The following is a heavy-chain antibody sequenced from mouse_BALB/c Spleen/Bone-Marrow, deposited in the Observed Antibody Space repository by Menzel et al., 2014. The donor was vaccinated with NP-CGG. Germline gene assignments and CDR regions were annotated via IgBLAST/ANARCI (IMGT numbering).Heavy chain of an antibody. D-gene: IGHD1-1*02. J-gene: IGHJ4*01. V-gene: IGHV1S81*02. CDR1: GYTFTRYW. CDR2: INPSNGRT. Sequence: LQQSGAELVKPGASVKLSCKASGYTFTRYWMEWVKQRPGQGLEWIGEINPSNGRTNYNEKFKSKAKLTAVTSTSTAYMELSSLTNEDSAVYYCTRSGNAMDYWGQGTSVTVSS. CDR3: TRSGNAMDY.